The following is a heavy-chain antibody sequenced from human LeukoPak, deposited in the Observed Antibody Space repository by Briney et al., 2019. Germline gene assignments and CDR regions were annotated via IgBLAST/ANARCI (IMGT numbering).Heavy chain of an antibody. CDR1: GFTFDDFG. V-gene: IGHV3-20*04. CDR3: ARVDRVYSSSSLNYVDV. CDR2: INWNGETI. Sequence: GGSLRLSCATSGFTFDDFGMAWVRQVPGKGPEWVSGINWNGETIAYRDSVKGRFTISRDSARRSVYLQMNTLRVEDTAVYYCARVDRVYSSSSLNYVDVWGKGTTVTVSS. D-gene: IGHD6-6*01. J-gene: IGHJ6*03.